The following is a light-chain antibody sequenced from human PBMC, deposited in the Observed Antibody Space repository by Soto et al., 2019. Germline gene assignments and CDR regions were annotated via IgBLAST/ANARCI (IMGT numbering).Light chain of an antibody. J-gene: IGKJ4*01. CDR3: QQYGYSPGLA. Sequence: EVVLTQSKATLSVSPGERATLSCRASQSVSSNLAWYQQKPGQAPRLLIYGASTRATGIPARFSGSGSGTDFTLTISRLEPEDFAVYFCQQYGYSPGLACGGGTKVDIK. CDR2: GAS. V-gene: IGKV3-15*01. CDR1: QSVSSN.